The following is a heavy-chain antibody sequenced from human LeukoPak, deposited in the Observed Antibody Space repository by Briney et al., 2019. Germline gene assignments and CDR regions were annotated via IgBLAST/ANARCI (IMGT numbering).Heavy chain of an antibody. J-gene: IGHJ4*02. V-gene: IGHV3-30*19. Sequence: GGSLRLSCAASVFTFSSYGMHWVRQAPGKGLEWVAVISYDGNYKDYADSVKGRFTISRDSSKNTLYVQMNSLRAEDTAVYYCARGARKGDDYGGFFDYWGQGTLVTVSS. CDR3: ARGARKGDDYGGFFDY. CDR2: ISYDGNYK. D-gene: IGHD4-23*01. CDR1: VFTFSSYG.